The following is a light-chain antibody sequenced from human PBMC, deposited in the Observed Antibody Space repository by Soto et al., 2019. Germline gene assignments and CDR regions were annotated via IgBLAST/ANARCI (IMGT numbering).Light chain of an antibody. J-gene: IGLJ1*01. Sequence: QSVLTQPASVSGSPGQSITISCTGTSSDVGGYNYVSWYQQHPGKAPKLMIYDVSNRPSGVSNRFSGSKSGNTASLTISGLQAEDEADYYCSSYTSEGVFGTGTKVTVL. CDR1: SSDVGGYNY. V-gene: IGLV2-14*01. CDR3: SSYTSEGV. CDR2: DVS.